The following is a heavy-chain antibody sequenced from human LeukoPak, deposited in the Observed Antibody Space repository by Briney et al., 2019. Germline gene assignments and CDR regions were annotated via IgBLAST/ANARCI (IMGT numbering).Heavy chain of an antibody. CDR2: ITPNADRA. J-gene: IGHJ1*01. V-gene: IGHV3-23*01. Sequence: EGSLRLSCAASGFTFSSYEMNWVRQAPGKGLEWVSFITPNADRASYADSVKGRFTISRDNPRNTLYMQMNSLRDEDTAVYYCAIMHGYYDGSGYWVQWGQGTLVTVSS. CDR1: GFTFSSYE. D-gene: IGHD3-22*01. CDR3: AIMHGYYDGSGYWVQ.